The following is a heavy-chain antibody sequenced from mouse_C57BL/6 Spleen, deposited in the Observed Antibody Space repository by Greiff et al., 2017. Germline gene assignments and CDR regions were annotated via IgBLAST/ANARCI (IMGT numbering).Heavy chain of an antibody. J-gene: IGHJ4*01. CDR3: AKNSKGDYAMDY. CDR1: GFSLTSYG. V-gene: IGHV2-5*01. D-gene: IGHD2-5*01. Sequence: VQLQQSGPGLVQPSQSLSITCTVSGFSLTSYGVHWVRQSPGKGLEWLGVIWRGGSTDYNAAFMSRLSITQDNSKSQVFFKMNSLQADDTAIYYCAKNSKGDYAMDYWGQGTSVTVSS. CDR2: IWRGGST.